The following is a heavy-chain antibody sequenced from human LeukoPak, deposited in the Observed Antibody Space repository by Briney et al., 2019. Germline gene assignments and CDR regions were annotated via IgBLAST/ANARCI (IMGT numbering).Heavy chain of an antibody. Sequence: ASVKVSCTASGYTFTSTGVSWVRQAPGQGLEWMGWISAHNNNTDYEQKLQGRVTMTTDTSTSTAYMELRSLRFEDTALYYCARGVGSAFDIWGQGTMVTVSS. CDR3: ARGVGSAFDI. CDR2: ISAHNNNT. J-gene: IGHJ3*02. D-gene: IGHD2-15*01. V-gene: IGHV1-18*01. CDR1: GYTFTSTG.